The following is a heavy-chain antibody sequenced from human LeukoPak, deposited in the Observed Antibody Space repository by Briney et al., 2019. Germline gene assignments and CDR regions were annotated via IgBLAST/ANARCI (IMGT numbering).Heavy chain of an antibody. V-gene: IGHV4-59*01. CDR2: IYYSGST. CDR3: ARVGVDYSGNILKYYFDY. Sequence: PSETLSLTCTVSGGSISNYYWSWIRQPPGKGLEWIGYIYYSGSTNYNPSLKSRVTISVDTSKNQFSLKLSSVTAADTAVYYCARVGVDYSGNILKYYFDYWGQGTLVTVSS. CDR1: GGSISNYY. D-gene: IGHD4-23*01. J-gene: IGHJ4*02.